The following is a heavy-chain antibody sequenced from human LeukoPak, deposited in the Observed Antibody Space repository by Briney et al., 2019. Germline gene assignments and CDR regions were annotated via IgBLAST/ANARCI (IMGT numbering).Heavy chain of an antibody. D-gene: IGHD4-23*01. Sequence: GWSLRLSCAASGFTFSSNYMSWVRQAPGKGLEWVSVIYSGGSTYYADSVKGRFTISRDNSKNTLYLQMNSLRAEDTAVYYCARDHPGRLRWYPYFDYWGQGTLVTVSS. J-gene: IGHJ4*02. V-gene: IGHV3-53*01. CDR2: IYSGGST. CDR3: ARDHPGRLRWYPYFDY. CDR1: GFTFSSNY.